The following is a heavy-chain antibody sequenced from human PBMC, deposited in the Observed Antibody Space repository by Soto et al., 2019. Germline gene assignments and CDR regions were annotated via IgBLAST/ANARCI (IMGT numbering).Heavy chain of an antibody. CDR2: ISYDGSNK. V-gene: IGHV3-30-3*01. CDR1: GFTFSSYA. Sequence: HPGGSLRLSCAASGFTFSSYAMHWVRQAPGKGLEWVAVISYDGSNKYYADSVKGRFTISRDNSKNTLYLQMNSLRAEDTAVYYCARGRGSDLPLASWGQGTLVTVSS. D-gene: IGHD1-26*01. J-gene: IGHJ5*02. CDR3: ARGRGSDLPLAS.